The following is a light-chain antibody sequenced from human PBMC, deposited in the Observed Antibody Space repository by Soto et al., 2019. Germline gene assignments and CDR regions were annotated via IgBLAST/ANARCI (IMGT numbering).Light chain of an antibody. V-gene: IGLV1-44*01. CDR2: RDN. Sequence: QSVLTQPPSASGTPGQRVAISCSGGSSDIGSNPVNWYLHLPGAAPQLLIYRDNQRPSGVPDRFSGSKSGTSASLTISGLQSEDEADYFCSAWDDNVYGPVFGGGTTLTVL. J-gene: IGLJ2*01. CDR1: SSDIGSNP. CDR3: SAWDDNVYGPV.